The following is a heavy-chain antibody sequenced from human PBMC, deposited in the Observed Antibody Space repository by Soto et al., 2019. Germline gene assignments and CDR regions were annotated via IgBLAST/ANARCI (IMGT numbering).Heavy chain of an antibody. Sequence: SETLSLTCTVSGGSISSTSYYWGWIRKPPGKGLEWIGSIYYSGSTYYNPSLKSRVTISVDTSKNQFSLKLSSVTAADTAVYYCARVSSPWGPAKFDHWGQGTLVTVSS. V-gene: IGHV4-39*01. CDR1: GGSISSTSYY. D-gene: IGHD6-13*01. J-gene: IGHJ4*02. CDR3: ARVSSPWGPAKFDH. CDR2: IYYSGST.